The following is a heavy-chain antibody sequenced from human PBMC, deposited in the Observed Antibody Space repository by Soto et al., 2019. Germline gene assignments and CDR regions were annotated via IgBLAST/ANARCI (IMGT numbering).Heavy chain of an antibody. Sequence: ASVKVSCKASGYTFTSYAMHWVRQAPGQRLEWMGWINAGNGNTKYSQKFQGRVTITRDTSASTAYMELSSLRSEDTAVYYCARSWGSYRLLDYWGQGTLVTVSS. V-gene: IGHV1-3*01. CDR3: ARSWGSYRLLDY. CDR2: INAGNGNT. D-gene: IGHD3-16*02. CDR1: GYTFTSYA. J-gene: IGHJ4*02.